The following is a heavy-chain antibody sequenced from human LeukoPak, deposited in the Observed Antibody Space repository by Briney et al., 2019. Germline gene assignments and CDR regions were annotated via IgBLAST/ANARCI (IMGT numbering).Heavy chain of an antibody. CDR3: ARSSRYCSGGSCYAYYYDSSALDY. CDR1: GFTSSSYG. D-gene: IGHD2-15*01. J-gene: IGHJ4*02. Sequence: GRSLRLSCAASGFTSSSYGMHWVRQAPGKGLEWVAVIWYDGSNKYYADSVKGRFTISRENAKNSLYLQMNSLRAGDTAVYYCARSSRYCSGGSCYAYYYDSSALDYWGQGTLVTVSS. V-gene: IGHV3-33*01. CDR2: IWYDGSNK.